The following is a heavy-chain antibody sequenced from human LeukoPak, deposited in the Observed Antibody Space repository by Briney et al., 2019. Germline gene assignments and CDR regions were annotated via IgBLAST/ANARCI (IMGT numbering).Heavy chain of an antibody. J-gene: IGHJ4*02. CDR3: ARERVLPPSFDL. CDR2: IYYSGST. Sequence: SQTLSLTCTVSGGSISSGGYYWTWIRQHPGKGLEWIGYIYYSGSTYYNPSLKSRDAISEDTSKNQFSLKLSSVTAADTAVYYCARERVLPPSFDLWGQGTLVTVSS. V-gene: IGHV4-31*03. CDR1: GGSISSGGYY.